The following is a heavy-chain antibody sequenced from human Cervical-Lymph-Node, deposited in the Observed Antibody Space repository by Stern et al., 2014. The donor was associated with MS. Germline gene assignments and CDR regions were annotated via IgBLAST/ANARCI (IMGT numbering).Heavy chain of an antibody. V-gene: IGHV1-2*04. J-gene: IGHJ3*01. CDR3: ARGGRSSGWSPPDAFDL. CDR1: GYTFTDYY. D-gene: IGHD6-19*01. Sequence: QVKLVQSGAEVKKPGASVKVSCKASGYTFTDYYMHWVRQAPGQGLEWMGWINPNSGGTNYAQKFQGWVTMTRDTSLSTAYMDLSRLRSDDTAVYYCARGGRSSGWSPPDAFDLWGQGTMVTVSS. CDR2: INPNSGGT.